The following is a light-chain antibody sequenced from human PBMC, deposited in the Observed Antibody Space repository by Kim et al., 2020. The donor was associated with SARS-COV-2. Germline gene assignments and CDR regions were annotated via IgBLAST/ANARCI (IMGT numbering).Light chain of an antibody. CDR1: SSDVGGYNY. J-gene: IGLJ3*02. Sequence: QSALTQPPSASGSPGQSVTVSCTGTSSDVGGYNYVSWYQQHPGKAPKLMIYEVSKRPSGVPDRFSGSKSGNTASLTVSGLQAEDEAEYYCSSYTGSNIWVFGGGTKVTVL. V-gene: IGLV2-8*01. CDR3: SSYTGSNIWV. CDR2: EVS.